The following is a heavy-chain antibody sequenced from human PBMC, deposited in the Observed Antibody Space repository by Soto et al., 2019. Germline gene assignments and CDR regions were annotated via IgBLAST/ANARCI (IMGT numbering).Heavy chain of an antibody. Sequence: GVSLRLSCAASGFTFSSYAMHWVRQAPGKGLEWVAVISYDGSNKYYADSVKGRFTIPRDNSKNTLYLQMNSLRAEDTAVYYCARDGFDYWGQGTLVTVSS. CDR1: GFTFSSYA. V-gene: IGHV3-30-3*01. CDR2: ISYDGSNK. CDR3: ARDGFDY. J-gene: IGHJ4*02.